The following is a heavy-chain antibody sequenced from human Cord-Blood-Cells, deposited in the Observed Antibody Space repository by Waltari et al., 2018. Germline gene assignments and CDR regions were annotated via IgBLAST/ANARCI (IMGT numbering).Heavy chain of an antibody. CDR1: GFTFSSYA. Sequence: EVQLLESGGGLVQPGGSLRLSCASSGFTFSSYALSWVLQAPGKGLEWVSAISGSGGSTYYADSVKGRFTISRDNSKNTLYLQMNSLRAEDTAVYYCAKDYLSSSWYDYWGQGTLVTVSS. CDR2: ISGSGGST. CDR3: AKDYLSSSWYDY. J-gene: IGHJ4*02. V-gene: IGHV3-23*01. D-gene: IGHD6-13*01.